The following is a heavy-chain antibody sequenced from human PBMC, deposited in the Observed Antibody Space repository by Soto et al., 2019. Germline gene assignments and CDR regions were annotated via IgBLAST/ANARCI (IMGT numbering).Heavy chain of an antibody. V-gene: IGHV3-23*01. J-gene: IGHJ5*02. D-gene: IGHD2-2*01. CDR3: AKSFFSSSRCFFLWVDP. CDR1: GFTFSDYA. Sequence: EVQLLESGGGLVQPGGYLRLSCAASGFTFSDYAMSWVRPATGKGLECLSLISGTGVPTLYAGSVKGRFSVSRDNSKNTLFQEMNDLRVDDTAIYYCAKSFFSSSRCFFLWVDPWGPGTLVTVSS. CDR2: ISGTGVPT.